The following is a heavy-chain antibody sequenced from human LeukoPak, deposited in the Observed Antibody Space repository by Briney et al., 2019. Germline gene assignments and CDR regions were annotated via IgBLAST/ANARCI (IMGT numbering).Heavy chain of an antibody. J-gene: IGHJ4*02. V-gene: IGHV3-49*04. CDR2: IRSKAYGGTT. Sequence: GGSLRLSCTASGFTFGDYAMSWVRQAPGKGLEWVGFIRSKAYGGTTEYAASVKGRFTISRDDSKSIAYLQMNSLKTEDTAVYYCTRDHDISTGYSFDYWGQGTLVTVS. CDR3: TRDHDISTGYSFDY. CDR1: GFTFGDYA. D-gene: IGHD3-9*01.